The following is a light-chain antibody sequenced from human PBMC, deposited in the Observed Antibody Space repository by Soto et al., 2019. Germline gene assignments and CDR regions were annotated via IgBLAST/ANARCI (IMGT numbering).Light chain of an antibody. CDR2: DDS. Sequence: SSELTQPPSVSVAPGQTARITCGGNDIGSKSVHWYQQKPGQAPVLVVYDDSARPSGIPERFSGSNSGNTATLTISRVEAGDEADYYCQVWHSNSDHVVFGGGTKLTVL. CDR1: DIGSKS. CDR3: QVWHSNSDHVV. V-gene: IGLV3-21*02. J-gene: IGLJ2*01.